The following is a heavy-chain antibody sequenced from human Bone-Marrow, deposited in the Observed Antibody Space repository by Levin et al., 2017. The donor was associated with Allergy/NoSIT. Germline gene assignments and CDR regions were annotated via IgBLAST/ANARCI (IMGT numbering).Heavy chain of an antibody. CDR1: NNSISSSY. V-gene: IGHV4-59*01. CDR3: ARDRTAHFKGMDV. CDR2: IYNSGST. Sequence: SPTLSLTCTVSNNSISSSYWSWIRQSPGKGLEWIGYIYNSGSTNYNPSLKSRVTISIDTSKNQFSLKLTSVTAADTAVYYCARDRTAHFKGMDVWGQGTTVTVSS. J-gene: IGHJ6*02.